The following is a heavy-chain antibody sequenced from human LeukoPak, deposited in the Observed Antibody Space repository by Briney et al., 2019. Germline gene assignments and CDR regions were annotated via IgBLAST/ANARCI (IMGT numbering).Heavy chain of an antibody. D-gene: IGHD6-13*01. J-gene: IGHJ4*02. Sequence: NPGGSLRLSCAASGFTFSSYSMNWVRQAPGKGLEWVSSISSSSSYIYYADSVKGRFTISRDNAKNSLYLQMNSLRAEDTAVYYCARVDSSSRYFDYWGQGTLVTVSS. V-gene: IGHV3-21*01. CDR1: GFTFSSYS. CDR2: ISSSSSYI. CDR3: ARVDSSSRYFDY.